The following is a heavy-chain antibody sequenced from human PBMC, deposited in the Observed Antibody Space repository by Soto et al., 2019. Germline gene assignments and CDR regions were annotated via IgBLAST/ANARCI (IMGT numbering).Heavy chain of an antibody. CDR2: IYHSGST. CDR3: ATGGLEVVEVVPHWFDT. Sequence: SETLSLTCAVSGYSMSSGHSWGWIRQPPGKGLEWIGSIYHSGSTYYNPSLKSRVTISVDTSKNQFSLKLSSVTAADTAVYYCATGGLEVVEVVPHWFDTWGQGTLVTVSS. CDR1: GYSMSSGHS. V-gene: IGHV4-38-2*01. J-gene: IGHJ5*02. D-gene: IGHD2-15*01.